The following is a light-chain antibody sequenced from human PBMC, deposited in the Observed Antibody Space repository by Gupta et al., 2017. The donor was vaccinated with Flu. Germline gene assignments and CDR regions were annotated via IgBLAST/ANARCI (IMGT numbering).Light chain of an antibody. Sequence: SCRASQTITSDYLAWYQQKPGQAPRLLIYGASSRATGVPDRFSGRGSGTDFTLTISRLEPGDFAMYYCQQYDGSVWTFGQGTKVEIK. V-gene: IGKV3-20*01. CDR1: QTITSDY. CDR3: QQYDGSVWT. J-gene: IGKJ1*01. CDR2: GAS.